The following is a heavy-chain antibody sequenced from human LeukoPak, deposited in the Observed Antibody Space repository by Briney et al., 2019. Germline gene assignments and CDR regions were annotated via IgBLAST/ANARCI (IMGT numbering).Heavy chain of an antibody. CDR2: IYDSGIT. CDR1: GGSMTNLY. CDR3: AKGGSTNFYYGDV. J-gene: IGHJ6*02. D-gene: IGHD2/OR15-2a*01. Sequence: SETLSLTCSVSGGSMTNLYWTWIRQPPGKGLEWIGEIYDSGITRYNTSLESRVTISVDTSKNQFSLKLSSVPAADTAVYYCAKGGSTNFYYGDVWGQGTTVTVSS. V-gene: IGHV4-59*01.